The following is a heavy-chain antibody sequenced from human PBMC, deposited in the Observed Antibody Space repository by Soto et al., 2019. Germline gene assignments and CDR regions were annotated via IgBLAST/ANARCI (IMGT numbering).Heavy chain of an antibody. D-gene: IGHD4-17*01. V-gene: IGHV4-38-2*01. CDR2: IYHSGST. CDR3: ARGAATVTPGWFDP. CDR1: GYSLSSGYY. J-gene: IGHJ5*02. Sequence: CAVSGYSLSSGYYWGWIRQTPGKGLEWIASIYHSGSTYYNPSLKSRVTISVDTSKNQFSLKLTSVTAADTAVYYCARGAATVTPGWFDPWGQGIMVTVSS.